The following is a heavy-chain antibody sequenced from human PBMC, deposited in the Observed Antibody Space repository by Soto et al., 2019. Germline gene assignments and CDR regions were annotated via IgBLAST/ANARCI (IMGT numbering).Heavy chain of an antibody. J-gene: IGHJ3*02. CDR3: ARGPFEQTTVPDAFDI. Sequence: GGSLRLSCAASGFTVSSNYMSWVRQAPGKGLEWVSVIYSGGSTYYADSVKGRFTISRDNSKNTLYLQMNSLRAEDTAVYYCARGPFEQTTVPDAFDIWGQGTMVTVSS. CDR1: GFTVSSNY. V-gene: IGHV3-53*01. D-gene: IGHD4-17*01. CDR2: IYSGGST.